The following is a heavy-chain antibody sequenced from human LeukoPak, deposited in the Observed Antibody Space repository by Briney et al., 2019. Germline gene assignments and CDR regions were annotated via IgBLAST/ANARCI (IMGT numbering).Heavy chain of an antibody. D-gene: IGHD6-13*01. CDR3: AKDERSSSTIDY. J-gene: IGHJ4*02. V-gene: IGHV3-9*01. CDR2: ISWNSGNI. Sequence: WIRQPAGKGLEWVSGISWNSGNIVYADSVKGRFTISRDNAKKSLYLQMNSLRAEDTALYYCAKDERSSSTIDYWGQGTLVTV.